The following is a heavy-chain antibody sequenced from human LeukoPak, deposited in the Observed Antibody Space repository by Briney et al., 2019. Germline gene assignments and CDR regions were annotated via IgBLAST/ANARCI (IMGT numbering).Heavy chain of an antibody. D-gene: IGHD5-12*01. J-gene: IGHJ4*02. V-gene: IGHV1-2*02. Sequence: GASVKVSCKASGYTFIGYYIHWVRQAPGQGLEWMGWINPNSGGTNYAQKFQGRVTMTRDTSISTAYMELSRLRSDDTAVYYCARVGGIYSGYDSYFDYWGQGTLVTVSS. CDR2: INPNSGGT. CDR3: ARVGGIYSGYDSYFDY. CDR1: GYTFIGYY.